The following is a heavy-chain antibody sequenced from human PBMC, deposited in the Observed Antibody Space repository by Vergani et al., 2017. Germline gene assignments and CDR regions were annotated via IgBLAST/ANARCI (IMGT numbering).Heavy chain of an antibody. J-gene: IGHJ5*02. CDR3: ARVSNQENWFDP. CDR2: ISGSGGST. D-gene: IGHD4-11*01. Sequence: EVQLLESGGGLVQPGGSLRFSCAASGFTFSSYAMSWVRQAPGKGLELGSAISGSGGSTYYADSVKGLFTISRDNPKNTLYLQMNSLRAEDTAVYYCARVSNQENWFDPWGQGTLVTVSS. V-gene: IGHV3-23*01. CDR1: GFTFSSYA.